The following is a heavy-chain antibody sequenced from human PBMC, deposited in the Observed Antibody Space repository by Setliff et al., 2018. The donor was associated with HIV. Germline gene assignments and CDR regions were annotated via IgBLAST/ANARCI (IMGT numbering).Heavy chain of an antibody. CDR3: IKGNTYTETIPVCDF. CDR2: INNKGDKK. D-gene: IGHD2-2*01. Sequence: QPGGSLRLSCSASGFPFSLYAMHWVRQTPEKGLEYVSGINNKGDKKYYVDSMKARFTISRDNSKNTLFLQMSGLRPEDTAVYYCIKGNTYTETIPVCDFWGQGTLVTVSS. CDR1: GFPFSLYA. J-gene: IGHJ4*02. V-gene: IGHV3-64D*09.